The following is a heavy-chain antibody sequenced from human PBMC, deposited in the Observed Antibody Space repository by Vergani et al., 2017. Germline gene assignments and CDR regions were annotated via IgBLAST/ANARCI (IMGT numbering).Heavy chain of an antibody. CDR3: ARVANYCSSTSCEPYGMDV. CDR1: GGSISSGGYY. CDR2: IYYSGST. D-gene: IGHD2-2*01. V-gene: IGHV4-31*03. J-gene: IGHJ6*02. Sequence: QVQLQESGPGLVKPSQTLSLTCTVSGGSISSGGYYWSWIRQHPGKGLEWIGYIYYSGSTYYNPSLKSRVTIAVYTSKNQFSLKLSSVTAADTAVYYCARVANYCSSTSCEPYGMDVWGQGTTVTVSS.